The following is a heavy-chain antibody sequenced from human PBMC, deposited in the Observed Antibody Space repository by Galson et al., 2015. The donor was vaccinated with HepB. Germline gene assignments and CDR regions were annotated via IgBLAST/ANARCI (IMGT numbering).Heavy chain of an antibody. D-gene: IGHD2-15*01. CDR2: ISSSSSII. CDR1: GFTFSSYS. Sequence: SLRLSCAASGFTFSSYSMNWVRRAPGKGLEWVSHISSSSSIIDYADSVKGRFTISRDNAKNSLLLQMNSLRDEDTAVYYCARVEGFCSGGSCYSRKDYYYGMDVWGQGTTVTVSS. J-gene: IGHJ6*02. CDR3: ARVEGFCSGGSCYSRKDYYYGMDV. V-gene: IGHV3-48*02.